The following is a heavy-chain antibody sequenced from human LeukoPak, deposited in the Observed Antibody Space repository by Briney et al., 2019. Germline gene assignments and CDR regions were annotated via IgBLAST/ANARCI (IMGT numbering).Heavy chain of an antibody. Sequence: SETLSLTCAVYGGSFSGYYWSWIRQPPGKGLEWIGEINHSGSTNYNPSLKSRVTISVDTSKNQFSLKLSSVTAADTAVYYCAAGYSSSWSSGSDALDIWGQGTMVTVSS. D-gene: IGHD6-13*01. CDR3: AAGYSSSWSSGSDALDI. V-gene: IGHV4-34*01. CDR2: INHSGST. J-gene: IGHJ3*02. CDR1: GGSFSGYY.